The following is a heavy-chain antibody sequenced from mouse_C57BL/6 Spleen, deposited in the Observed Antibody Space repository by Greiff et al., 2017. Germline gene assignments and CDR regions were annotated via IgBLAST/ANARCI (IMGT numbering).Heavy chain of an antibody. V-gene: IGHV1-52*01. J-gene: IGHJ4*01. CDR3: ASNPLDGYPYAMDY. CDR2: IDPSDSET. Sequence: VQLQQSGAELVRPGSSVKLSCKASGYTFTSYWMHWVKQRPIQGLEWIGNIDPSDSETHYNQKFKDKATLTVDKYSSTAYMQLSSLTSEDSAVYYCASNPLDGYPYAMDYWGQGTSVTVSS. D-gene: IGHD2-3*01. CDR1: GYTFTSYW.